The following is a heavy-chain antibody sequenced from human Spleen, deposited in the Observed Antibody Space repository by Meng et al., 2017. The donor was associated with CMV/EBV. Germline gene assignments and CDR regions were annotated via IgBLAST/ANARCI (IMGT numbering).Heavy chain of an antibody. D-gene: IGHD2-2*02. J-gene: IGHJ5*02. CDR1: FSRSW. CDR2: INSDGSST. Sequence: FSRSWMHWVRQAPGKGLVWVSRINSDGSSTNYADSVKGRFTISRDNAKNMLYLQMNSLRAEDTAVYYCARDAQYCTSTNCYTGWLDPWGQGTLVTVSS. CDR3: ARDAQYCTSTNCYTGWLDP. V-gene: IGHV3-74*01.